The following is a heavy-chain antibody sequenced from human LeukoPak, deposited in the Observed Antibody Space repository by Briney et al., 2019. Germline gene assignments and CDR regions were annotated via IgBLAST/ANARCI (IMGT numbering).Heavy chain of an antibody. D-gene: IGHD6-13*01. V-gene: IGHV4-4*07. CDR2: NYSSGSP. J-gene: IGHJ4*02. CDR3: ARETTGAGTERPFDY. Sequence: PSETLSLTCTVSGGPISNLDWIWIPQPTGKTLEGIGPNYSSGSPNYNPPLKSRVTMSLDTSKNQFSLKLSSVAAADTAVYFCARETTGAGTERPFDYWGQGTLVTVSS. CDR1: GGPISNLD.